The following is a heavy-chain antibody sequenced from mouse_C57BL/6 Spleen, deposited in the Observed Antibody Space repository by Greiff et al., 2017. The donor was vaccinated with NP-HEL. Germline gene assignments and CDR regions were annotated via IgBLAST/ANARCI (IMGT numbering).Heavy chain of an antibody. J-gene: IGHJ1*03. CDR3: ARGGYGYDLHWYFDV. D-gene: IGHD2-2*01. V-gene: IGHV1-52*01. Sequence: QVQLQQPGAELVRPGSSVKLSCKASGYTFTSYWMHWVKQRPIQGLEWIGNIDPSDSETHYNQKFKDKATLTVDKSSSTAYMQLSSLTSEDSAVYYSARGGYGYDLHWYFDVWGTGTTVTVSS. CDR2: IDPSDSET. CDR1: GYTFTSYW.